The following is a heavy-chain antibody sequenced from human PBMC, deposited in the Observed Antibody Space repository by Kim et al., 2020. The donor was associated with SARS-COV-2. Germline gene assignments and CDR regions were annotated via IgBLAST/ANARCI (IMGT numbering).Heavy chain of an antibody. D-gene: IGHD4-17*01. CDR1: GYSFTSYW. V-gene: IGHV5-51*01. CDR2: IYPGDSDT. CDR3: ARASTVTTLSYGMDV. J-gene: IGHJ6*02. Sequence: GESLKISCKGSGYSFTSYWIGWVRQMPGKGLEWMGIIYPGDSDTRYSPSFQGQVTISADKSISTAYLQWSSLKASDTAMYYCARASTVTTLSYGMDVWGQGTTVTVSS.